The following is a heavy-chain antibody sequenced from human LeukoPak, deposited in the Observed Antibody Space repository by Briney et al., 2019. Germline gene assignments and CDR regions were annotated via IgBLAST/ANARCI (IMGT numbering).Heavy chain of an antibody. D-gene: IGHD3-22*01. Sequence: GGSLRLSCAASGFTFSSYAMHWVRQAPGKGLEWVAVISYDGSNKYYADSVKGRFTISRDNSKNTLYLQMNSLRAEDTAVYYCARDLWDYYDSSGYYYYYGMDVWGQGTAVTVSS. CDR1: GFTFSSYA. J-gene: IGHJ6*02. CDR2: ISYDGSNK. CDR3: ARDLWDYYDSSGYYYYYGMDV. V-gene: IGHV3-30-3*01.